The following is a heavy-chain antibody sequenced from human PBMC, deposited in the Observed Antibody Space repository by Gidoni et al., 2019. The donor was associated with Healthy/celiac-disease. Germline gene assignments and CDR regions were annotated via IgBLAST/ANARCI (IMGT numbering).Heavy chain of an antibody. CDR3: AKDIYYDSSGSLGY. CDR1: GFTFRSYA. Sequence: EVQLLESGGGLVQPGGSLRLSCAASGFTFRSYAMSWVRQAPGKGLEWVSAISGSGGSTYYADSVKGRFTISRDNSKNTLYLQMNSLRAEDTAVYYCAKDIYYDSSGSLGYWGQGTLVTVSS. CDR2: ISGSGGST. V-gene: IGHV3-23*01. J-gene: IGHJ4*02. D-gene: IGHD3-22*01.